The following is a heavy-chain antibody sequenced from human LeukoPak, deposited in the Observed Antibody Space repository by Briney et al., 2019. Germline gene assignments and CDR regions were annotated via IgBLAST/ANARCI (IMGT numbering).Heavy chain of an antibody. J-gene: IGHJ4*02. CDR3: ARVLQWLVPHFDY. CDR2: VNHSGST. D-gene: IGHD6-19*01. CDR1: GGSIRSYY. V-gene: IGHV4-34*01. Sequence: SETLSLTCTVSGGSIRSYYWSWIRQPPGKGLEWIGEVNHSGSTNYNPSLKSRVTISVDTSKNQFSLKLSSVTAADTAVYYCARVLQWLVPHFDYWGQGTLVTVSS.